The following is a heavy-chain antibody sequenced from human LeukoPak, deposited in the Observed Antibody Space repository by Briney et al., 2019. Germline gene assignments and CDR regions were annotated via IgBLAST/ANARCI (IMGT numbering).Heavy chain of an antibody. V-gene: IGHV3-21*01. CDR1: GFTFSSYS. CDR3: ARGAAAAGTYFDY. CDR2: ISSSSSYI. J-gene: IGHJ4*02. Sequence: PGGSLRLSCAASGFTFSSYSMNWVRQAPGKGLEWVSSISSSSSYIYYADSVKGRFTISRDNAKNSLYLQMNSLRAEGTAVYYCARGAAAAGTYFDYGGQGTLATVSS. D-gene: IGHD6-25*01.